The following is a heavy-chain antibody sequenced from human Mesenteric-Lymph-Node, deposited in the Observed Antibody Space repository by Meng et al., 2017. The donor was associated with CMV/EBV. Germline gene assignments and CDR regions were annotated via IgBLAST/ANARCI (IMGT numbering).Heavy chain of an antibody. CDR1: GFTFSNYW. J-gene: IGHJ4*02. V-gene: IGHV3-7*01. CDR3: AGEPPQLRFLEWSIPYFDY. Sequence: GESLKISCAASGFTFSNYWMSWVRQAPGKGLEWVANIKEDGSGKYYVDSVKGRFTISRDNAKNSLYLQMNSLRVEDTAVYYCAGEPPQLRFLEWSIPYFDYWGQRILVTVSS. D-gene: IGHD3-3*01. CDR2: IKEDGSGK.